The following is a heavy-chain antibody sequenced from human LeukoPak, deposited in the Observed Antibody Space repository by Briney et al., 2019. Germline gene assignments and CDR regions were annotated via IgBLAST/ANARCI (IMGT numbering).Heavy chain of an antibody. Sequence: GGSLRLSCAASGSNFISYRMNWVRQAPGKGLEWVANIKQDGSEKYYVDSVKGRFTISRDNAKNSLSLQMNSLRAEDTAVYYCVRGYDHDYWGQGSLVTVSS. J-gene: IGHJ4*02. CDR1: GSNFISYR. V-gene: IGHV3-7*01. CDR2: IKQDGSEK. D-gene: IGHD5-12*01. CDR3: VRGYDHDY.